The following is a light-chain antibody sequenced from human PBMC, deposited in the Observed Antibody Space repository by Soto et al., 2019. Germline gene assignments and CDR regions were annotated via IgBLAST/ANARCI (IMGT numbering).Light chain of an antibody. V-gene: IGLV2-14*01. CDR3: TSYTNSNTRV. J-gene: IGLJ1*01. Sequence: QSALTQPASVSGSPGQSLTISCTGTSSDVGGYNYVSWYQQHPGKAPKLMIYEVSNRPSGVSNRFSGSKSANTASLAISGLQAEDEADYYCTSYTNSNTRVFGTGTKLTVL. CDR1: SSDVGGYNY. CDR2: EVS.